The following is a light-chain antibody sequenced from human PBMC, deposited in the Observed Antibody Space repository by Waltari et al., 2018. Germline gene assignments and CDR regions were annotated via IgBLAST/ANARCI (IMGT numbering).Light chain of an antibody. J-gene: IGLJ1*01. V-gene: IGLV2-11*01. CDR1: NANY. CDR3: STYRGNYV. Sequence: QSVLPQPHSVSGSPGQSVTTSCNLTNANYVSWYQQPPGKGPKLLIVSVNKRPSGVPDRFSGSKSGDTASLTISGLRTDDEADYYCSTYRGNYVFGSGTAVTVL. CDR2: SVN.